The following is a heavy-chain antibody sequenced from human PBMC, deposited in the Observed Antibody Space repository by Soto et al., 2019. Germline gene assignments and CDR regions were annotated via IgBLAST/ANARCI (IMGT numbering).Heavy chain of an antibody. Sequence: GASVKVSCKASGYTFTSYYMHWVRQTPGQGLEWMGIINPSGGSTSYAQKFQGRVTMTRDTSTSTVYMELSSLRSEDTAVYYCARSKHNAYDILTPYFDYWGQGTLVTVSS. CDR3: ARSKHNAYDILTPYFDY. J-gene: IGHJ4*02. CDR2: INPSGGST. V-gene: IGHV1-46*01. D-gene: IGHD3-9*01. CDR1: GYTFTSYY.